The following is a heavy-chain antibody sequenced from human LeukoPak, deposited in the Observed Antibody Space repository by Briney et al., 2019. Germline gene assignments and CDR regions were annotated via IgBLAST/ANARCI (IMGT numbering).Heavy chain of an antibody. J-gene: IGHJ4*02. Sequence: SGTLSLTCTVSGDSISGYYWNWIRQSAGKGLEHIAYIRSTGRIYYNPSLKSRGTISIDTSKNQFSLRLTSVTAADTAVYYCARMATMGGNGYHFDLWGQGTLVTVSS. CDR3: ARMATMGGNGYHFDL. D-gene: IGHD5-24*01. CDR2: IRSTGRI. CDR1: GDSISGYY. V-gene: IGHV4-59*01.